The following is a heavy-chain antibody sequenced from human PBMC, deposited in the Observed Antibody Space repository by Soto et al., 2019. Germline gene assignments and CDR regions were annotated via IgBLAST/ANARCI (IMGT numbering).Heavy chain of an antibody. CDR1: GGSFSGYC. V-gene: IGHV4-34*01. CDR3: ARGQILTGFYGDYMDV. D-gene: IGHD3-9*01. Sequence: QVQLQQWGAGLLKPSETLSLTCAVYGGSFSGYCWSWIRQPPGKGLEWIGEINHSGSTNYNPSLKSRVNISVDPSKNQFSLQLSSVTAADTAVYYCARGQILTGFYGDYMDVWGKGTTVTVSS. CDR2: INHSGST. J-gene: IGHJ6*03.